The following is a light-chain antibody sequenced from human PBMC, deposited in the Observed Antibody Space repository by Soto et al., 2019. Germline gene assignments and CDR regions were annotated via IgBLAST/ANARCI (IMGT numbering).Light chain of an antibody. J-gene: IGKJ1*01. CDR2: GAS. CDR1: QTINNN. CDR3: HQYNNWPQT. V-gene: IGKV3-15*01. Sequence: VMAQAPATLSVSPGERATLSCRASQTINNNIAWYQLKDGQVPRLLIYGASTRATDIPARFSGSGSGTEFTLTISSLQSEDFAEYHCHQYNNWPQTFHQCTKV.